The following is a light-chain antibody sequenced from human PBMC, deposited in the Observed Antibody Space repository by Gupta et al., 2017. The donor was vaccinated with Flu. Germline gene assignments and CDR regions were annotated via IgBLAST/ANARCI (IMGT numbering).Light chain of an antibody. CDR3: QQRRDWVT. Sequence: PGERSTLSCRAIQSVRPYLGWYQQKPGQAPRLLIYDASNRATGSPDRFSGSGSGTDFTLTITSLEPEDFAVYYCQQRRDWVTFGGGTKVEI. CDR2: DAS. V-gene: IGKV3-11*01. J-gene: IGKJ4*01. CDR1: QSVRPY.